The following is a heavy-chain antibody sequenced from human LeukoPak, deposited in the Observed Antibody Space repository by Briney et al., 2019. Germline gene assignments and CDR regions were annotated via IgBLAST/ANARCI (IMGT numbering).Heavy chain of an antibody. CDR2: ISDGGGST. Sequence: GGSLRLSCAASGFTFRSYVMSWVRQAPGKGLEWVSTISDGGGSTYYTDSVKGRFTISRDTSKNTLYLQMNSLRIEDTAVYYCARRPNILTGYSFDYWGQGTLVTVSS. J-gene: IGHJ4*02. D-gene: IGHD3-9*01. V-gene: IGHV3-23*01. CDR3: ARRPNILTGYSFDY. CDR1: GFTFRSYV.